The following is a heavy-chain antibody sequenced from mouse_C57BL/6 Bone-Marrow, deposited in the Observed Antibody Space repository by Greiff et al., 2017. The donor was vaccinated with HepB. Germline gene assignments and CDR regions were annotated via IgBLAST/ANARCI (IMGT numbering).Heavy chain of an antibody. Sequence: EVQLQQSGPELVKPGASVKISCKASGYTFTDYYMNWVKQSHGKSLEWIGDINPNHGGISYNQKFKGKATLTVDKSSSTAYMELRSLTSEDSAVYYCARHWPFAYCGQGTLVTVSA. CDR3: ARHWPFAY. V-gene: IGHV1-26*01. D-gene: IGHD4-1*01. CDR1: GYTFTDYY. J-gene: IGHJ3*01. CDR2: INPNHGGI.